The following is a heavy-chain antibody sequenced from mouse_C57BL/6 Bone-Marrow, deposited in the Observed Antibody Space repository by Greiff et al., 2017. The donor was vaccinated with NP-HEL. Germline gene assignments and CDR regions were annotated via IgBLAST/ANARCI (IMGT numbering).Heavy chain of an antibody. CDR2: INPYNGGT. J-gene: IGHJ2*01. CDR3: ASVSFDY. Sequence: EVKLQESGPVLVKPGASVKMSCKASGYTFTDYYMNWVKQSHGKSLEWIGVINPYNGGTSYNQKFKGKATLTVDKSSSTAYMELNSLTSEDSAVYYCASVSFDYWGQGTTLTVSS. CDR1: GYTFTDYY. V-gene: IGHV1-19*01.